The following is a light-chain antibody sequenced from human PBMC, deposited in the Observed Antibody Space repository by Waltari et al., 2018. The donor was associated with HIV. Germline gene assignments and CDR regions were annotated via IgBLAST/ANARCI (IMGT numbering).Light chain of an antibody. CDR3: QQYGRSPET. CDR1: DSIVSNY. V-gene: IGKV3-20*01. Sequence: EIELTQSPGPLSLSPGDGATLSCRASDSIVSNYLAWYLQRPGQAPRLLIYGASKRPTGMPDRFSGSASGTDFTLTITRLEPEDFGVYYCQQYGRSPETFGQGTKVEIK. J-gene: IGKJ1*01. CDR2: GAS.